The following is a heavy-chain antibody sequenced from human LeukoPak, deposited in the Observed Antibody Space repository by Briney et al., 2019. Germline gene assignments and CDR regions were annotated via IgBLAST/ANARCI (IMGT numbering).Heavy chain of an antibody. V-gene: IGHV3-30*03. CDR2: ISYDGTNK. Sequence: GRSLRLSCAASGFTFSSYAMHWVRQAPGKGPEWVAVISYDGTNKLYADSVKGRFTISRDISENPVYLQMNSLRAEDTAVYYCARDPVIPYSPVGTTKDWGQGTLVTVPS. CDR3: ARDPVIPYSPVGTTKD. D-gene: IGHD1-26*01. CDR1: GFTFSSYA. J-gene: IGHJ4*02.